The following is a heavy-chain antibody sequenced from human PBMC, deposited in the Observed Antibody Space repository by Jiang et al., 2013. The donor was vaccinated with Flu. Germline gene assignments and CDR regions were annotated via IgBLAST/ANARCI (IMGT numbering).Heavy chain of an antibody. J-gene: IGHJ3*02. D-gene: IGHD5-18*01. Sequence: RQAPGQGLEWMGWINPNSGGTNYAQKFQGWVTMTRDTSISTAYMELSRLRSDDTAVYYCARLDTAMVNAFDIWGQGTMVTVSS. CDR3: ARLDTAMVNAFDI. CDR2: INPNSGGT. V-gene: IGHV1-2*04.